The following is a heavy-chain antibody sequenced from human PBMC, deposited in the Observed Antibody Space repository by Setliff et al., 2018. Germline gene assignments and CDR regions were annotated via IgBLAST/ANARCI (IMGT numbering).Heavy chain of an antibody. CDR1: GGSVRGYY. Sequence: PSETLSLTCTVSGGSVRGYYWSWIRQPPGKGLEWIGYMYYSGDTNYNPSLKSRVTISVDTSKNQFSLRLNSVTAADTAVYYCARGRNVAARLLDSWGQGARVTSPQ. D-gene: IGHD6-6*01. J-gene: IGHJ4*02. CDR2: MYYSGDT. CDR3: ARGRNVAARLLDS. V-gene: IGHV4-59*02.